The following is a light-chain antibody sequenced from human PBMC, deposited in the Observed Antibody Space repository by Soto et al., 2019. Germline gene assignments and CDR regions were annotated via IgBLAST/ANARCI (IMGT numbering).Light chain of an antibody. Sequence: DIQLTQSPSSVSAYVGNRVTITYRASRTISNWLAWYQQKPGKPPKLLIYVASALHSGVPSRFSGSGSGTDFTLTISSLQPEDFATYYCQQANSFPITFGQGTRLEIK. CDR2: VAS. J-gene: IGKJ5*01. CDR3: QQANSFPIT. CDR1: RTISNW. V-gene: IGKV1-12*01.